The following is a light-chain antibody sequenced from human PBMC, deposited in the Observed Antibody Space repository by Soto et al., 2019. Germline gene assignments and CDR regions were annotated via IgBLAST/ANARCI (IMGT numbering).Light chain of an antibody. CDR1: SSDVGGYNY. J-gene: IGLJ1*01. CDR2: EVT. Sequence: ALTQPASVSGSPGQSITISCTGTSSDVGGYNYVSWYQQHPGKAPKLMIYEVTNRPSGVSNRFSGSKSGNTASLTISGLQAEDEADYYCSSYTTSSTIVFGTGTKVTVL. CDR3: SSYTTSSTIV. V-gene: IGLV2-14*01.